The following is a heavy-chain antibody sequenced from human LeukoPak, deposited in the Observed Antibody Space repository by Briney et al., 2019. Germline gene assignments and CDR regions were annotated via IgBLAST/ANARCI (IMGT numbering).Heavy chain of an antibody. V-gene: IGHV1-46*01. D-gene: IGHD3-22*01. J-gene: IGHJ4*02. Sequence: GASVKVSCKASGYTFTSYYMHWVRQAPGQGLEWMGIINPSGGSTSYAQKFQGRVTMTRDTSTSTVYMELSSLRSEDTAVYYCARDRANYDSSGPVDYWGQGTLVTVSS. CDR3: ARDRANYDSSGPVDY. CDR2: INPSGGST. CDR1: GYTFTSYY.